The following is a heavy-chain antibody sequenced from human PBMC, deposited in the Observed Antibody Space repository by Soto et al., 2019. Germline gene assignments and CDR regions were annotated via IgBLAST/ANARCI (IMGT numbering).Heavy chain of an antibody. V-gene: IGHV1-69*12. CDR3: ARDLKAGGGS. D-gene: IGHD3-16*01. Sequence: QVQMVQSGAEVKKPGSSARVSCKVSGGTFSRHSISWVRQAPGQGLEWMGGIILIFDATQYAQKFQGRLTITADEKTTTLHMDLIGLRREATGIYYSARDLKAGGGSWGQGTLVTVSS. J-gene: IGHJ4*02. CDR2: IILIFDAT. CDR1: GGTFSRHS.